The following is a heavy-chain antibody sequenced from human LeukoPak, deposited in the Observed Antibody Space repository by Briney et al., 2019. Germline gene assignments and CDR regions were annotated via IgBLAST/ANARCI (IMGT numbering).Heavy chain of an antibody. Sequence: SVKISCKASGGTFSSYAISWVRQAPGQGLEWMGGIIPIFGTANYAQKFQGRVTITADESTSTAYMELSSLRSEDTAVYYCARQRVPAATYYFDYWGQGTLVTVSS. D-gene: IGHD2-2*01. V-gene: IGHV1-69*01. CDR2: IIPIFGTA. CDR1: GGTFSSYA. CDR3: ARQRVPAATYYFDY. J-gene: IGHJ4*02.